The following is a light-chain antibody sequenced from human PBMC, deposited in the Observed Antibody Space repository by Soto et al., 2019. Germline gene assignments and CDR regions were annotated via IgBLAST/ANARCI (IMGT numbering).Light chain of an antibody. CDR3: QQYGSSPLT. Sequence: TQSPGTLSLSPGERATLSCRASQSVSSSYLAWYQQKPGQAPRLLIYGASIRATGIPDRFSGSGSGTDFTLTISRLEPEDFAVYYCQQYGSSPLTFGGGTKVEIK. V-gene: IGKV3-20*01. CDR1: QSVSSSY. CDR2: GAS. J-gene: IGKJ4*01.